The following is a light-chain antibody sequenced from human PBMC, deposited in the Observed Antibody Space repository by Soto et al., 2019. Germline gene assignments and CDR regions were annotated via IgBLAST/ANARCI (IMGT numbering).Light chain of an antibody. Sequence: EMVLTQSPGTLSLSPGERATLSCRASQSVSSSYLAWYQQKPGQAPRLLIFGTSNRAPGTSDRFSGSGSGTDFTLTISRLEPEDVAVYYCQHYGDSSWTVGQGTKVDIK. CDR1: QSVSSSY. CDR2: GTS. CDR3: QHYGDSSWT. J-gene: IGKJ1*01. V-gene: IGKV3-20*01.